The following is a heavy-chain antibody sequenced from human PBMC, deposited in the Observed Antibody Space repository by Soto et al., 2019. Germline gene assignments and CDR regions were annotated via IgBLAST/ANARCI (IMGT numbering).Heavy chain of an antibody. J-gene: IGHJ5*02. Sequence: GASVKVSCKASGYTFTSYDINWVRQATGQGLEWMGWMNPNSGNTGYAQKFQGRVTMTRNTSISTAYMELSSLRSEDTAVYYCARVGGTYYDFWSGYNWFDPWGQGTLVTVSS. V-gene: IGHV1-8*01. CDR2: MNPNSGNT. CDR3: ARVGGTYYDFWSGYNWFDP. D-gene: IGHD3-3*01. CDR1: GYTFTSYD.